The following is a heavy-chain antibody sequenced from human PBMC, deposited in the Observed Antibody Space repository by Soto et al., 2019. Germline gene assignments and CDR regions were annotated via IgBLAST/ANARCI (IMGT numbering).Heavy chain of an antibody. CDR3: ATGDLYDSSGYYHWGFFDY. D-gene: IGHD3-22*01. CDR1: GVSFSGYY. J-gene: IGHJ4*02. V-gene: IGHV4-34*01. CDR2: INHSGNT. Sequence: TSETLSLTCAVYGVSFSGYYWSWIRQPPGKGLEWIGEINHSGNTNYNPSLKSRVTISVDTSKNQLSLKLSSLRSEDTAVYYCATGDLYDSSGYYHWGFFDYWGQGTLVTVSS.